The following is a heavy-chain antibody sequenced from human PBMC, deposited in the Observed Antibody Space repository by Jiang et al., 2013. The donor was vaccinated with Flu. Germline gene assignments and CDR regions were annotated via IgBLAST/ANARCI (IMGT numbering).Heavy chain of an antibody. CDR1: GDSISSSSSS. CDR3: AKHVEGYSCFDY. D-gene: IGHD5-18*01. CDR2: MSYTGSP. Sequence: EYGSGLVKPSETLSLTCTVSGDSISSSSSSWGWIRQPPGKGPEWIGSMSYTGSPYYNPSLKSRVIISVDTSKNRLSLKLTSVTAADAAVYFCAKHVEGYSCFDYWGPGNPGHRLL. V-gene: IGHV4-39*01. J-gene: IGHJ4*02.